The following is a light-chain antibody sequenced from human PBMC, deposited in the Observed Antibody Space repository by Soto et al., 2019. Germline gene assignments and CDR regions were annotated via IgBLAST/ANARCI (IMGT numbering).Light chain of an antibody. J-gene: IGLJ3*02. V-gene: IGLV2-23*01. CDR2: EGS. CDR3: CSYAGSSTWV. Sequence: QSVLTQPASVSGSPGQSITISCTGTSSDVGSYNLVSWYQQHRGKAPKLKTYEGSKRPSGVSNRFSGSKSGNTASLTISGLQAEDEADYYCCSYAGSSTWVFGGGTKLTVL. CDR1: SSDVGSYNL.